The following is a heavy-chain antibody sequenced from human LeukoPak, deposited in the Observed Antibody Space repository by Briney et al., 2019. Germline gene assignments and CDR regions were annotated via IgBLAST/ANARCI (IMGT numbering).Heavy chain of an antibody. V-gene: IGHV1-69*01. CDR1: GGTFSSYA. D-gene: IGHD3-10*01. Sequence: ASVKVSCKASGGTFSSYAISWVRQAPGQGLEWMGGIIPIFGTANYAQKSQGRVTITADESTSTAYMELSSLRSEDTAVYYCARADYYGSGSYRTLDYYYYGMDVWGQGTTVTVSS. CDR2: IIPIFGTA. CDR3: ARADYYGSGSYRTLDYYYYGMDV. J-gene: IGHJ6*02.